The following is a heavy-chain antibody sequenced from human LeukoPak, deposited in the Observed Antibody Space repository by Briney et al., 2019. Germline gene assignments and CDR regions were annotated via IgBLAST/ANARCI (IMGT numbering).Heavy chain of an antibody. J-gene: IGHJ4*02. CDR3: ARQGYCDSTSCSAPLDY. Sequence: GESLKISCEASGYSFTSHWIGWVRQMPGKGLEWMGIIYPGDSDTRYSPSFQGQVTISADKSISTAYLQWSSLKASDTAMYFCARQGYCDSTSCSAPLDYWGQGTLVAVSS. CDR2: IYPGDSDT. V-gene: IGHV5-51*01. CDR1: GYSFTSHW. D-gene: IGHD2-2*01.